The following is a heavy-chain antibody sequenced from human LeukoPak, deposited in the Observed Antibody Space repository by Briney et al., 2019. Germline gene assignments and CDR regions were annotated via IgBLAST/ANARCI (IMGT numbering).Heavy chain of an antibody. D-gene: IGHD6-13*01. Sequence: SETLSLTCAVYGDSFSGHYWSWIRQPPGKGLEWIGEITDGERTSYSPSLKSRATISVVPYQRQFSLELDSVTAADTAIYYCVRRSRVAMPNALDLISDFWGQGTLVTVSS. CDR1: GDSFSGHY. CDR3: VRRSRVAMPNALDLISDF. V-gene: IGHV4-34*01. CDR2: ITDGERT. J-gene: IGHJ4*02.